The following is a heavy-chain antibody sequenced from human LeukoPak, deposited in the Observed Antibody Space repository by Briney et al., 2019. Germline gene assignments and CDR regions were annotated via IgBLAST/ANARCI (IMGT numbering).Heavy chain of an antibody. J-gene: IGHJ4*02. CDR2: IYYSGST. CDR1: GGSINSYY. V-gene: IGHV4-39*01. CDR3: ARQSHSSGWYEHDY. D-gene: IGHD6-19*01. Sequence: PSETLSLTCTVSGGSINSYYWSWIRQPPGKGLEWIGSIYYSGSTYYNPSLKSRVTISGDTSKNQFSLKLSSVTAADTAVYYCARQSHSSGWYEHDYRGQGTLVTVSS.